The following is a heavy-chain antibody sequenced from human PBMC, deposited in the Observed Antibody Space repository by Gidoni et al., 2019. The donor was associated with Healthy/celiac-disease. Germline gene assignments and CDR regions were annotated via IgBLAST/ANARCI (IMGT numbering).Heavy chain of an antibody. D-gene: IGHD2-2*01. CDR1: GFTFSSYG. CDR2: ISYDGSNK. J-gene: IGHJ3*02. V-gene: IGHV3-30*18. Sequence: QVHLVESGGGVVQPGRSLSLSCAASGFTFSSYGMHWVRQAPGKGLGWVAVISYDGSNKYYADSVKGRFTISRDNSKNTLYLQMNSLRAEDTAVYYCAKDEGDIVVVPAAMVLGAFDIWGQGTMVTVSS. CDR3: AKDEGDIVVVPAAMVLGAFDI.